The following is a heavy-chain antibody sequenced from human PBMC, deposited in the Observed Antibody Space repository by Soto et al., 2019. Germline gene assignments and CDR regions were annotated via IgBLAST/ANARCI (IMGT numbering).Heavy chain of an antibody. CDR3: ARDLEGWSGWQVVYW. Sequence: QVQLVESGGGVVQPGRSLRLSCAASGFTFSAYAMHWARQAPGKGLEWVAVISYDGSNKYYADPVKGRFTISRDNSKNSLYLQMTSLRPEDTAVYYCARDLEGWSGWQVVYWWGQGTLVTVSS. V-gene: IGHV3-30-3*01. CDR1: GFTFSAYA. D-gene: IGHD1-26*01. CDR2: ISYDGSNK. J-gene: IGHJ4*02.